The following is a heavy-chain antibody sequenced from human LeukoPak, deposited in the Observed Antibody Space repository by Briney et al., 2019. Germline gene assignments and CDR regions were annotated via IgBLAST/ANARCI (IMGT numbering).Heavy chain of an antibody. D-gene: IGHD3-10*01. CDR2: IYYSGNN. V-gene: IGHV4-39*01. J-gene: IGHJ4*02. CDR3: ARLKEGIDY. CDR1: GGSISGSSYF. Sequence: SETLSLNCAVSGGSISGSSYFWGWIRQPPGKGLEWIGSIYYSGNNYYNPSLKSRVTISVDASKNQFSLKLSSVTAADTAVYYCARLKEGIDYWGEGPLITVSS.